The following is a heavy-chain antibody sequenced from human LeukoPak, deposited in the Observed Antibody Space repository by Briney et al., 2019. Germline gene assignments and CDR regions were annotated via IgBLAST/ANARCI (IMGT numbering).Heavy chain of an antibody. Sequence: SETLSLTCAVYGGSFSPYYWSWIRQPRGKGLEWIGEINHSGSTNYNPSLKSRVTISVDTSKNQFSLRLSSVTAADTAVYYCARGGFYCGGDCYVDYWGQGTLVTVSS. D-gene: IGHD2-21*02. CDR2: INHSGST. V-gene: IGHV4-34*01. CDR1: GGSFSPYY. CDR3: ARGGFYCGGDCYVDY. J-gene: IGHJ4*02.